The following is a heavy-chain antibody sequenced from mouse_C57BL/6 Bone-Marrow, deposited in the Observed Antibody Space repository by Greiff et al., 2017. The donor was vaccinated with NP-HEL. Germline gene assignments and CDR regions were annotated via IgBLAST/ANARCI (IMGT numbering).Heavy chain of an antibody. CDR3: TYYYGSSWFAY. Sequence: EVQLQQSGAELVRPGASVKLSCTASGFNIKDYYMHWVKQRPEQGLEWIGRIVPEDGDTEYAPKFQGKATMTADTSSNTADLQLSSLTSEDTAVYYCTYYYGSSWFAYWGQGTLVTVSA. D-gene: IGHD1-1*01. CDR2: IVPEDGDT. J-gene: IGHJ3*01. CDR1: GFNIKDYY. V-gene: IGHV14-1*01.